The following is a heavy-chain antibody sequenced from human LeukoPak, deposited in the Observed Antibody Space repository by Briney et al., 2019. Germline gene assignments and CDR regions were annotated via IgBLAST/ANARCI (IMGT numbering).Heavy chain of an antibody. D-gene: IGHD3-22*01. V-gene: IGHV3-48*01. CDR1: GFTFSSYS. J-gene: IGHJ4*02. CDR2: ISSSSSTI. CDR3: ARDARYYYDSSGSCFDY. Sequence: GSLLLSCAASGFTFSSYSMNWVRQAPGKGLEWVPYISSSSSTIYYADSVKGRFTISRDNAKNSLYLQMNSLRAEDTAVYYCARDARYYYDSSGSCFDYWGQGTLVTVSS.